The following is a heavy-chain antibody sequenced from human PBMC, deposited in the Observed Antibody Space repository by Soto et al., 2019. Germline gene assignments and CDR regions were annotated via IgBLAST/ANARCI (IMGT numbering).Heavy chain of an antibody. Sequence: QVQLVQSGAEVKKPGASVKVSCKASGYTFTSYGISWVRQAPGQGLEWMGWISAYNGNTNYAQKLQGRVTMTTDTSTSTDYIELTSLRSDDTAVYYCASGGYCSSTSCPYGMDVWAQGTTVTVSS. D-gene: IGHD2-2*01. CDR2: ISAYNGNT. CDR1: GYTFTSYG. J-gene: IGHJ6*02. CDR3: ASGGYCSSTSCPYGMDV. V-gene: IGHV1-18*01.